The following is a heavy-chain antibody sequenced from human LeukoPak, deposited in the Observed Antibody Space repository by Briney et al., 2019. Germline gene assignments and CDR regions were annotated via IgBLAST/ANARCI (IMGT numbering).Heavy chain of an antibody. CDR2: INPSGGST. CDR3: ARTITGYPTFDY. V-gene: IGHV1-46*01. D-gene: IGHD5-12*01. CDR1: GYSLTSYF. J-gene: IGHJ4*02. Sequence: GASVKVSCKASGYSLTSYFMHWVRQAPGQGLEWMGIINPSGGSTSYAQKFQGRVTMTRGTSTSTVYMELSSLRSEDTAVYYCARTITGYPTFDYWGQGTLVTVSS.